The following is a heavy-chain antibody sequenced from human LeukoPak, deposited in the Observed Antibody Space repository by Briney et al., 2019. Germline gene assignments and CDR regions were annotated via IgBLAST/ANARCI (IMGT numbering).Heavy chain of an antibody. V-gene: IGHV4-61*02. CDR3: ARELLLWFGELYFNWFDP. CDR1: GDSISSGDYY. J-gene: IGHJ5*02. D-gene: IGHD3-10*01. CDR2: ISSSGST. Sequence: PSETLSLTCTVSGDSISSGDYYWSWIRQPAGKGLERIGRISSSGSTNYNPSLKSRVTISVDTSKNQFSLKLSSVTAADTAVYYCARELLLWFGELYFNWFDPWGQGTLVTVSS.